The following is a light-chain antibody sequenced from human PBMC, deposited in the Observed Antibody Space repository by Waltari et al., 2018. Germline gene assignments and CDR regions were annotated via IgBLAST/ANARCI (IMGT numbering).Light chain of an antibody. Sequence: VMTPSPATLFVSPGEAATLSCRASQRISRHVAWYHQESGQAPRLLIFDATARATGIPARFSGSGSGTEFTLTISSLQSEDVGVYYCQQYNNWPPLTFGGGTKVEIK. V-gene: IGKV3D-15*01. CDR2: DAT. CDR1: QRISRH. CDR3: QQYNNWPPLT. J-gene: IGKJ4*01.